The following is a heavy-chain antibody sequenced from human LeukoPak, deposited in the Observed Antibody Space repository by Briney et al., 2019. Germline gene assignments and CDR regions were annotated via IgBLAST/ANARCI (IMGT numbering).Heavy chain of an antibody. CDR1: GYTFTRYY. Sequence: ASVKVSCKASGYTFTRYYMHWVRQAPGQGLEWMGWINPNSGGTNYAQKFQGRVTMTRDTAISTAYMELSRLRSDDTAVYYCARRHIAAAGTWDYYYYGMDVWGQGTTVTVSS. V-gene: IGHV1-2*02. CDR2: INPNSGGT. D-gene: IGHD6-13*01. CDR3: ARRHIAAAGTWDYYYYGMDV. J-gene: IGHJ6*02.